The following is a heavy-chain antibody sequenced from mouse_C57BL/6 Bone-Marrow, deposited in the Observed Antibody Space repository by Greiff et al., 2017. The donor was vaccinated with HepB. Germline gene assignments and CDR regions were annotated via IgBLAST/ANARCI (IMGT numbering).Heavy chain of an antibody. J-gene: IGHJ2*01. CDR2: IYPSDSET. Sequence: VQLQQPGAELVRPGSSVKLSCKASGYTFTSYWMDWVKQRPGQGLEWIGNIYPSDSETHYNQKFKYKATLTVDKSSSTAYMQLSSLTSEDSAVYYCARRGTAQAPFDYWGQGTTLTVSS. CDR3: ARRGTAQAPFDY. D-gene: IGHD3-2*02. V-gene: IGHV1-61*01. CDR1: GYTFTSYW.